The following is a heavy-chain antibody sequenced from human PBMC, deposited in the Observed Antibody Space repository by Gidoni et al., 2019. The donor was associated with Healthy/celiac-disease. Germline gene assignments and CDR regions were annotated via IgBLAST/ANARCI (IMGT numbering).Heavy chain of an antibody. CDR1: GYSISSGYY. Sequence: QVQLQESGPGLVKPSETLSLTCTVSGYSISSGYYWGWIRQPPGNGLEWIGSIYHSGSTYYNPSLKSRVTISVDTSKNQFSLKLSSVTAADTAVYYCARGKTYYYDSSGCYFDYWGQGTLVTVSS. J-gene: IGHJ4*02. D-gene: IGHD3-22*01. CDR2: IYHSGST. CDR3: ARGKTYYYDSSGCYFDY. V-gene: IGHV4-38-2*02.